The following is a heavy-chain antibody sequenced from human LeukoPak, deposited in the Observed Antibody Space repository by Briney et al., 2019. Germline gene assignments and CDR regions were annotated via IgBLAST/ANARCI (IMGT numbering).Heavy chain of an antibody. CDR3: ARHSVWGPDYFDY. CDR1: GGSISSYY. CDR2: IYTSGST. Sequence: PAETLSLTCTVSGGSISSYYWSWIRQPPGKGLEWIGYIYTSGSTNYNPSLKSRVSISVDTSKNQFSLKMSSVTAADTAVYYCARHSVWGPDYFDYWGQGTLFTVSS. J-gene: IGHJ4*02. V-gene: IGHV4-4*09. D-gene: IGHD3-16*01.